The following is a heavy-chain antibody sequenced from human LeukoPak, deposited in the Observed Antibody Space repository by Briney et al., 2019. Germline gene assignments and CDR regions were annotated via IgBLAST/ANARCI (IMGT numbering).Heavy chain of an antibody. Sequence: ASVKVSCKTSGYTLTSYDINWVRQATGQGLQYIESMNPNSGNTGYAQKFQGRVTMTRNTSISTAYMELSSLRSEDTAVYYCARLMGSGWYYYYYGMDVWGQGTTVTVSS. CDR3: ARLMGSGWYYYYYGMDV. CDR2: MNPNSGNT. D-gene: IGHD6-19*01. J-gene: IGHJ6*02. CDR1: GYTLTSYD. V-gene: IGHV1-8*01.